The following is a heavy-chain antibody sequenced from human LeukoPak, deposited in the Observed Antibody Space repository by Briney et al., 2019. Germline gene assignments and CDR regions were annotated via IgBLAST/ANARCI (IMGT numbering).Heavy chain of an antibody. CDR1: GFTFDDYA. CDR3: AKDMSVGATGYGLDV. Sequence: GRSLRLSCAASGFTFDDYAMHWVRQGPGKGLEWVSGISWNSGSIGYADSVKGRFTISRDNAKNSLYLQMNSLRAGDTALYYCAKDMSVGATGYGLDVWGQGTTVTVSS. J-gene: IGHJ6*02. V-gene: IGHV3-9*01. CDR2: ISWNSGSI. D-gene: IGHD1-26*01.